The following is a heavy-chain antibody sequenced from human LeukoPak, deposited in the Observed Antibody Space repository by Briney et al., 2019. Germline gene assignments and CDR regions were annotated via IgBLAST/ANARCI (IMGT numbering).Heavy chain of an antibody. V-gene: IGHV3-74*01. Sequence: GGSLRLSCAVSGFTFRNYLMHWVRQAPGQGLVWVSRINQDETKAHADSVKGRFTVSRDNAKNMMYLQLNGLRAEDTAVYFCGRGGDGIDVWGQGTTVIVSS. D-gene: IGHD5-24*01. CDR1: GFTFRNYL. CDR2: INQDETKA. CDR3: GRGGDGIDV. J-gene: IGHJ3*01.